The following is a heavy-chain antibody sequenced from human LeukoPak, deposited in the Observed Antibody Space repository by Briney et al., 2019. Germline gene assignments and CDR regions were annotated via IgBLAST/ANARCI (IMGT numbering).Heavy chain of an antibody. CDR3: ARTGNDAFDI. D-gene: IGHD7-27*01. CDR1: GGSISSGGNY. J-gene: IGHJ3*02. Sequence: PSQTLSLTCTVSGGSISSGGNYWSWIRQHPGKGLEWIGYIYYSGSTYYNPSLKSRVTISVDTSKNQFSLKLSSVTAADTAVYYCARTGNDAFDIWGQGTMVTVSS. CDR2: IYYSGST. V-gene: IGHV4-31*03.